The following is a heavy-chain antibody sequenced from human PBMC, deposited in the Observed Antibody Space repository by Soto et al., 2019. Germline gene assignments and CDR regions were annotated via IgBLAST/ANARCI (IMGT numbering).Heavy chain of an antibody. J-gene: IGHJ6*03. Sequence: GGSLRLSCAASGFTFSSYGMHWVRQAPGKGLEWVAVISYDGSNKYYADSVKGRFTISRDNSKNTLYLQMNSLRAEDTAVYYCAKNVAYGSYYYYYMDVWGKGTTVTVSS. CDR1: GFTFSSYG. V-gene: IGHV3-30*18. D-gene: IGHD4-17*01. CDR3: AKNVAYGSYYYYYMDV. CDR2: ISYDGSNK.